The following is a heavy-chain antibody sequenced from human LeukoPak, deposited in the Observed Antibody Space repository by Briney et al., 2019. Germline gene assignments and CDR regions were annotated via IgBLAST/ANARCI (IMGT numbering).Heavy chain of an antibody. Sequence: ASVKVSCKASGGTFSSYAISWVRQAPGQGLEWMGGITPIFGTANYAQKFQGRVTITADKSTSTAYMELSSLRSEDTAVYYCARASKKRTTVNVSWGQGTLVTVSS. D-gene: IGHD4-11*01. CDR2: ITPIFGTA. CDR3: ARASKKRTTVNVS. J-gene: IGHJ4*02. CDR1: GGTFSSYA. V-gene: IGHV1-69*06.